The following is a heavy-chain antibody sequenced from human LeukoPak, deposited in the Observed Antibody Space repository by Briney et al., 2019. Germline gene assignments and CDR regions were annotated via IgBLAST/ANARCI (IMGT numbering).Heavy chain of an antibody. V-gene: IGHV4-38-2*02. Sequence: SETLSLTCTVSDYSISIGYYWGWIRQPPGKGLEWIGSIYHTGSTFYNPSLKSRVTISVDPSKNQFSLKLSSVTAADTAVYYCARVLDFYGSGSYSYDYWGQGTLVTVSS. CDR2: IYHTGST. J-gene: IGHJ4*02. CDR3: ARVLDFYGSGSYSYDY. CDR1: DYSISIGYY. D-gene: IGHD3-10*01.